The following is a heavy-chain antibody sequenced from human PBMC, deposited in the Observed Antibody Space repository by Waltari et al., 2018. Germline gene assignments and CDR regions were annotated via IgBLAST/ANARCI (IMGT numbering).Heavy chain of an antibody. J-gene: IGHJ4*02. D-gene: IGHD3-3*01. V-gene: IGHV1-69-2*01. CDR1: AHTFTDYY. Sequence: EVQLIQSGAEVKQPGATAKLSCQASAHTFTDYYIPWVQQAPGKGLVWMGLIDPEDGETVYAENFQGRVTITADRSTDTVYMELSSLRSEDTAVYYCARSANPHFDYWGQGTLVTVSS. CDR3: ARSANPHFDY. CDR2: IDPEDGET.